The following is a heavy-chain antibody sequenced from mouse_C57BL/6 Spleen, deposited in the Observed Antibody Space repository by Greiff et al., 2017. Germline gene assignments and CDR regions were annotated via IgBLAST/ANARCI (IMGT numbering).Heavy chain of an antibody. CDR2: ISSGSSTI. CDR3: ARLPGTGYAMDY. V-gene: IGHV5-17*01. D-gene: IGHD4-1*01. J-gene: IGHJ4*01. Sequence: EVHLVESGGGLVKPGGSLKLSCAASGFTFSDYGMHWVRQAPEKGLEWVAYISSGSSTIYYADTVKGRFTISRDNAKNTLFLQMTSLRSEDTAMYYCARLPGTGYAMDYWGQGTSVTVSS. CDR1: GFTFSDYG.